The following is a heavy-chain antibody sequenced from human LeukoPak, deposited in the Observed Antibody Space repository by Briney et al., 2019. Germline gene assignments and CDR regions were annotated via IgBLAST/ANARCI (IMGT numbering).Heavy chain of an antibody. CDR2: IIPILGIA. CDR1: GGTFSSYT. Sequence: ASVTVSCKASGGTFSSYTISWVRQAPGQGLEWMGRIIPILGIANYAQKFQGRVTITADKSTSTAYMELSSLRSEDTAVYYCARTDYGDYSADDYWGQGTLVTVSS. V-gene: IGHV1-69*02. D-gene: IGHD4-17*01. CDR3: ARTDYGDYSADDY. J-gene: IGHJ4*02.